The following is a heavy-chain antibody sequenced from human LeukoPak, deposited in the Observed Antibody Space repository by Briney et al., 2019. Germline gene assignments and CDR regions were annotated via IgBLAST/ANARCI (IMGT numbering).Heavy chain of an antibody. D-gene: IGHD1-1*01. CDR1: GGSISSGAYY. V-gene: IGHV4-30-2*01. Sequence: SETLSLTCAVSGGSISSGAYYWSWIRQPPGKGLEWIGYFYGSGSASYNPSLKSRVTISVDRSNNQFSLKMTSVTAADTAVYYCVRGGTWPVNHDYWGQGTLVTVSS. CDR2: FYGSGSA. J-gene: IGHJ4*02. CDR3: VRGGTWPVNHDY.